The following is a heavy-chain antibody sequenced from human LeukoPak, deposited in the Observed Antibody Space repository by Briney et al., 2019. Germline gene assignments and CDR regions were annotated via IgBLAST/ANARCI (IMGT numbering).Heavy chain of an antibody. CDR3: ARDRGGDYGRGRYYYYYYMDV. CDR1: GYTFTSYY. J-gene: IGHJ6*03. Sequence: ASVKVSCKVSGYTFTSYYMHWVRQAPGQGLEWMGIINPSGGSTSYAQKFQGRVTMTRDTSTSTVYMELSSLRSEDTAVYYCARDRGGDYGRGRYYYYYYMDVWGKGTTVTVSS. V-gene: IGHV1-46*01. D-gene: IGHD4-17*01. CDR2: INPSGGST.